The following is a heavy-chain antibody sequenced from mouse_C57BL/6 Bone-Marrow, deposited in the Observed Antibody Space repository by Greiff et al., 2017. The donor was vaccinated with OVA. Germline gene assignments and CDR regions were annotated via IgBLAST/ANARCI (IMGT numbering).Heavy chain of an antibody. CDR2: IDPSDSYT. J-gene: IGHJ2*01. CDR3: ARSYGNYVGY. V-gene: IGHV1-69*01. CDR1: GYTFTSYW. Sequence: QVQLQQPGAELVMPGASVKLSCKASGYTFTSYWMHWVKQRPGQGLEWIGEIDPSDSYTNYNQKFKGKSTLTVDKPSSTAYMQLSSLTSEDSAVYYCARSYGNYVGYWGQGTTLTVSS. D-gene: IGHD2-1*01.